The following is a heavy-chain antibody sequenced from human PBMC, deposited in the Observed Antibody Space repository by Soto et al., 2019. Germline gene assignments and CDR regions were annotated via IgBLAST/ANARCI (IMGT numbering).Heavy chain of an antibody. CDR2: IYPGDSDT. CDR3: ARSPGIQLWYGFHAFDI. Sequence: GESLKISCNGAGYTFTACWIGWVRQMPGKGLEWMGIIYPGDSDTRNSPSFQGQVTISADKSISTAYLQWSSLKASDTAMYYCARSPGIQLWYGFHAFDIWGQGTMVTV. J-gene: IGHJ3*02. CDR1: GYTFTACW. V-gene: IGHV5-51*01. D-gene: IGHD5-18*01.